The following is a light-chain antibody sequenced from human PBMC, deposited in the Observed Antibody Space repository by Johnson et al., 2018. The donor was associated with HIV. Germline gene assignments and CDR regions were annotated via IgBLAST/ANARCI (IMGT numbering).Light chain of an antibody. Sequence: QSVLTQPHSVSAAPGQKVTISCSGSSSNIGSHYVSWYQQVPGTAPRLVIYDNKKRPSGISDRFSGSKSGTSVTLGITGLQTGDEADYYCGTWDNSLSTGGVFGTWTKVTVL. J-gene: IGLJ1*01. V-gene: IGLV1-51*01. CDR2: DNK. CDR3: GTWDNSLSTGGV. CDR1: SSNIGSHY.